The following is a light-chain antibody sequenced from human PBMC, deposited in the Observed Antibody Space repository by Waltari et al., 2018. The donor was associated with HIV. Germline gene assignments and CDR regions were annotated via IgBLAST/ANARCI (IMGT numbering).Light chain of an antibody. V-gene: IGLV3-21*02. CDR3: QVWDYNSDRWV. Sequence: SYVLTQPPSVSVAPGQTARITCGGNNIGTKNMHWYQQRPGQAPVLVVSDYRDRPSQIPWRFSGANSANTATLSISRVEAGDEADYYCQVWDYNSDRWVFGGGTKLTVL. CDR2: DYR. CDR1: NIGTKN. J-gene: IGLJ3*02.